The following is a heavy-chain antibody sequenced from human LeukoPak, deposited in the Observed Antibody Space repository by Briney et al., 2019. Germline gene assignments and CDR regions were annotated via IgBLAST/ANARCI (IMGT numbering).Heavy chain of an antibody. CDR3: ARLIRYFDWLPFDY. D-gene: IGHD3-9*01. J-gene: IGHJ4*02. V-gene: IGHV4-34*01. CDR1: GGSFSGYY. Sequence: SETLSLTCAVYGGSFSGYYWSWIRQPPGKGLEWIGEINHSGSTNYNPSLKSRVTISVDTSKNQFSLTLSSVTAADTAVYYCARLIRYFDWLPFDYWGQGTLVTVSS. CDR2: INHSGST.